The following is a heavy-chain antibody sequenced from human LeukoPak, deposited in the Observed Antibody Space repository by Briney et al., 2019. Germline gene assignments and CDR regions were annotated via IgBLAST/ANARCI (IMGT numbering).Heavy chain of an antibody. CDR3: ASLDFWSGYYDY. Sequence: GGSLRLSCAASGFTFSSYAMHWVRQAPGKGLEYASAISSNGGSTYYANSVKGRFTISRDNSKNTLYLQMGSLRAEDMAVYYCASLDFWSGYYDYWGQGTLVTVSS. J-gene: IGHJ4*02. V-gene: IGHV3-64*01. CDR2: ISSNGGST. CDR1: GFTFSSYA. D-gene: IGHD3-3*01.